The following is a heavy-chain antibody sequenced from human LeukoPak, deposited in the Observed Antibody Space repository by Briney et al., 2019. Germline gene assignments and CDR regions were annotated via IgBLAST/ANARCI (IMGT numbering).Heavy chain of an antibody. Sequence: SVKVSCKASGGTFSSYTISWVRQAPGQGLKWMGRIIPILGIANYAQKFQGRVTITADESTSTAYMELSSLRSEDTAVYYCARDYYYDSSGYYDRARPFDYWGQGTLVTVSS. D-gene: IGHD3-22*01. J-gene: IGHJ4*02. CDR2: IIPILGIA. CDR3: ARDYYYDSSGYYDRARPFDY. V-gene: IGHV1-69*04. CDR1: GGTFSSYT.